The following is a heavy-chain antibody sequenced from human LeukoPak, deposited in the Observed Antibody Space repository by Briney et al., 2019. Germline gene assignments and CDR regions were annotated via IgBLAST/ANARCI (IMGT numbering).Heavy chain of an antibody. Sequence: KPSETLFLTCAVYGGSFSGYYWSWIRQPPGKGLEWIGEINHSGSTNYNPSLKSRVTISVDTSKDQFSLKLSSVTAADTAVYYCARGSSAYYYDSSGYYDYWGQGTLVTVSS. V-gene: IGHV4-34*01. J-gene: IGHJ4*02. D-gene: IGHD3-22*01. CDR2: INHSGST. CDR1: GGSFSGYY. CDR3: ARGSSAYYYDSSGYYDY.